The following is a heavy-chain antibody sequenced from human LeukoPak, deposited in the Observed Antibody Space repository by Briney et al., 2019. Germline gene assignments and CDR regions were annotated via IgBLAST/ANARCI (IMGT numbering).Heavy chain of an antibody. Sequence: GGSLRLSCAASGFTFSSYGMHWVRQAPGKGLEWVAAIWYDGSNKYYADSVKGRFTISRDNSKNTLYLQMNSLRAEDTAVYYCARGWTDSSGLDYWGQGTLVTVSS. D-gene: IGHD3-22*01. V-gene: IGHV3-33*01. CDR1: GFTFSSYG. CDR3: ARGWTDSSGLDY. CDR2: IWYDGSNK. J-gene: IGHJ4*02.